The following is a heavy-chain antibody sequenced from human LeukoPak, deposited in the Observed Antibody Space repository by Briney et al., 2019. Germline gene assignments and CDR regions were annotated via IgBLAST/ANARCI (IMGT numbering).Heavy chain of an antibody. Sequence: PSQTLSLTCTVSGGSISSGSYYWSWIRQPAGKGLEWIGRIYTSGSTNYSPSLKSRVTISVDTSKNQFSLKLSSVTTAGTAVYYCARPDSSGSFDYWGQGTLVTVSS. D-gene: IGHD6-19*01. CDR2: IYTSGST. CDR3: ARPDSSGSFDY. CDR1: GGSISSGSYY. J-gene: IGHJ4*02. V-gene: IGHV4-61*02.